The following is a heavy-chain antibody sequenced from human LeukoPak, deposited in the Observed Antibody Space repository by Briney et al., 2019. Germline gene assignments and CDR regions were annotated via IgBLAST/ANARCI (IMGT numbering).Heavy chain of an antibody. V-gene: IGHV3-15*01. J-gene: IGHJ4*02. CDR3: AHRDTTMVRVDY. D-gene: IGHD5-18*01. CDR2: IKSKTDGGTT. CDR1: GFTFRDAA. Sequence: GGSLRLSCAASGFTFRDAAMSWVRQAPGKGLEWVGRIKSKTDGGTTDYAAPVKGRFTISRDDSKNTLYLQMSSLKTEDTAVYFCAHRDTTMVRVDYWGQGTLVTVSS.